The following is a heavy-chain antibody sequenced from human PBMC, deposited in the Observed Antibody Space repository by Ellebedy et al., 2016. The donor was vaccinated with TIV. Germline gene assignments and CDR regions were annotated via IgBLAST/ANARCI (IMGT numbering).Heavy chain of an antibody. CDR2: IYPGDSNI. CDR3: ARRIVGASADYFQQ. V-gene: IGHV5-51*01. CDR1: GYSFINYW. D-gene: IGHD1-26*01. Sequence: GESLKISCKGSGYSFINYWIGWVRQMPGKGLEWMGIIYPGDSNIKYSPSFQGQVTISADKSISTAYLQWSSLKASDTAIYYCARRIVGASADYFQQWGQGTLLTVSS. J-gene: IGHJ1*01.